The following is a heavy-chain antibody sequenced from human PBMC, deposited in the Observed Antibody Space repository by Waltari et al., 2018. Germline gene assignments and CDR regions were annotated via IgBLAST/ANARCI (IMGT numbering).Heavy chain of an antibody. CDR1: GFTFSSYW. CDR3: ARDVHYYDILTGYY. Sequence: EVQLVESGGGLVQPGGSLRLSCAASGFTFSSYWMSWVRQAPGKGLEWVANIKQDGSEKYYVDSVKGRFTISRDNAKNSLYLQMNSLRAEDTAVYYCARDVHYYDILTGYYWGQGTLVTVSS. CDR2: IKQDGSEK. D-gene: IGHD3-9*01. J-gene: IGHJ4*02. V-gene: IGHV3-7*01.